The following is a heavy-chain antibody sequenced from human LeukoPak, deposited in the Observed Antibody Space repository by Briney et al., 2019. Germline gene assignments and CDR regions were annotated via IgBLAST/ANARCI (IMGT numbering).Heavy chain of an antibody. CDR2: IWYDGSNK. Sequence: SCKASGYTFTGYYMHWVRQAPGKGLEWVAVIWYDGSNKYYADSVKGRFTISRDNSKNTLYLQMNSLRAEDTAVYYCASSGYYYRFPGYWGQGTLVTVSS. CDR1: GYTFTGYY. V-gene: IGHV3-33*01. D-gene: IGHD3-22*01. J-gene: IGHJ4*02. CDR3: ASSGYYYRFPGY.